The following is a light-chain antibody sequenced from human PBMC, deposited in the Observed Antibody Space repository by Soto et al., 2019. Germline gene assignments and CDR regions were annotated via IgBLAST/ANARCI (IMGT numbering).Light chain of an antibody. CDR2: EVS. CDR1: SSDVGGYNS. CDR3: SSYAGSNNLV. J-gene: IGLJ2*01. V-gene: IGLV2-8*01. Sequence: QSALTQPPSASGSPGQSVTISCTGSSSDVGGYNSVSWYQHHPCKVPKVMIYEVSKRPSGVPDRFSGSKSVNTASLTVSGLQAEDEADYYCSSYAGSNNLVFGGGTKLTVL.